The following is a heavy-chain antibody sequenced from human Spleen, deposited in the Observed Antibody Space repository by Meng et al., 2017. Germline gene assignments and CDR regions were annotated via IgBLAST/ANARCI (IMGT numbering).Heavy chain of an antibody. V-gene: IGHV3-33*08. CDR2: IWYDGSNK. J-gene: IGHJ4*02. CDR3: ARDCCSEVGPIDY. D-gene: IGHD2-15*01. CDR1: GFTFSSYG. Sequence: GESLKISCAASGFTFSSYGMHWVRQAPGKGLEWVAVIWYDGSNKYYADSVKGRFTISRDNSKNTLYLQMNSLRAEDTAVYYCARDCCSEVGPIDYWGQGTLVTVSS.